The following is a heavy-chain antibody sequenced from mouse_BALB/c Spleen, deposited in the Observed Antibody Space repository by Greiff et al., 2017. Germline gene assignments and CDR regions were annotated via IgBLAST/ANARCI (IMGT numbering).Heavy chain of an antibody. CDR3: ARPYGSSPFAY. D-gene: IGHD1-1*01. J-gene: IGHJ3*01. CDR1: GFNIKDTY. Sequence: EVQLQQSGAELVKPGASVKLSCTASGFNIKDTYMHWVKQRPEQGLEWIGRIDPANGNTKYDPKFQGKATITADTSSNTAYLQLSSLTSEDTAVYYCARPYGSSPFAYWGQGTLVTVSA. V-gene: IGHV14-3*02. CDR2: IDPANGNT.